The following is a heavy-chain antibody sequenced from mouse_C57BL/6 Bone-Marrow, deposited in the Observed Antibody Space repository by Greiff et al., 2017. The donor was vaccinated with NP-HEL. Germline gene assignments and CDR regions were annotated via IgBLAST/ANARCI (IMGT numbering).Heavy chain of an antibody. CDR1: GYTFTSYG. V-gene: IGHV1-81*01. J-gene: IGHJ3*01. Sequence: VQLQQSGAELARPGASVTLSCKASGYTFTSYGISWVKQRPGQGLEWIGEIYPRSGNTYYNEKFKGKATLTADKSSSTAYMGLRSLTSEDSAVYFCARDYYGGSTLFAYWGQGTLVTVSA. D-gene: IGHD1-1*01. CDR3: ARDYYGGSTLFAY. CDR2: IYPRSGNT.